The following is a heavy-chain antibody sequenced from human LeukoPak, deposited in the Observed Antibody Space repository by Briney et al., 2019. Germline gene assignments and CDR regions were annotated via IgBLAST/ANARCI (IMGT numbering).Heavy chain of an antibody. J-gene: IGHJ4*02. V-gene: IGHV3-23*01. D-gene: IGHD3-10*01. CDR2: ISGSGGST. CDR1: GFTFSSYA. Sequence: PGGSLSLSCAASGFTFSSYAMSWVRQAAGKVLEWVSAISGSGGSTYYADSVKGRFTISRDNSKNTLYLQMNSLRAEDTAVYYCAKDCAGVRGVIDYWGQGTLVTVSS. CDR3: AKDCAGVRGVIDY.